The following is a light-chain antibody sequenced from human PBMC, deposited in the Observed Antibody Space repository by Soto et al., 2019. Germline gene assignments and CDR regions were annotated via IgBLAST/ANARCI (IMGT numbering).Light chain of an antibody. CDR2: KAS. V-gene: IGKV1-5*03. Sequence: DIQMTQSPSTLSASVGDRVIITCRASQSISSWLAWYQQKPGKAPKLLISKASSLEGGVPSRFSGSGSGTEFTLTISSLQPDDCATYYCQQYNRYSRTFGQGTKVDIK. CDR1: QSISSW. CDR3: QQYNRYSRT. J-gene: IGKJ1*01.